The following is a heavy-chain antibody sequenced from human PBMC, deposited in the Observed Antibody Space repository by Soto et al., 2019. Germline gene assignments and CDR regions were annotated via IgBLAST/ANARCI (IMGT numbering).Heavy chain of an antibody. CDR2: ISGSGGST. V-gene: IGHV3-23*01. CDR1: GFTFSSYA. D-gene: IGHD6-13*01. J-gene: IGHJ6*03. Sequence: EVQLLESGGGLVQPGGSLRLSCAASGFTFSSYAMSWVHQAPGKGLEWVSAISGSGGSTYYADSVKGRFTISRDNSKNTLYLQMNSLRAEDTAVYYCAKAIAGSSWYLKVYYYYYMDVWGKGTTVTVSS. CDR3: AKAIAGSSWYLKVYYYYYMDV.